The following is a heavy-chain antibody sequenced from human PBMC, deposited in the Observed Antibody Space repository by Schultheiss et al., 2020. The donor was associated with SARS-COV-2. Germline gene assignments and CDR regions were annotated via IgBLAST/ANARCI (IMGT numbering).Heavy chain of an antibody. CDR3: AREGALGVVVPAARGCWFDP. D-gene: IGHD2-2*01. Sequence: SQTLSLTCAVYGGSFSDYYWSWIRQPPGKGLEWIGEINHSGSTNYNPYLKSRVTISVDTSKNQFSLKLSSVTAADTAVYYCAREGALGVVVPAARGCWFDPWGQGTLVTVSS. V-gene: IGHV4-34*01. CDR1: GGSFSDYY. CDR2: INHSGST. J-gene: IGHJ5*02.